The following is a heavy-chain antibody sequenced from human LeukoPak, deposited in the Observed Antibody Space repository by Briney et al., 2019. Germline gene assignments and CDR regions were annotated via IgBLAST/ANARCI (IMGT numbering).Heavy chain of an antibody. CDR2: VYTSGTN. D-gene: IGHD6-19*01. V-gene: IGHV4-4*07. Sequence: SETLSLTCTVSGGSISGYYWNWIRQPAGKGLEWIGRVYTSGTNHYSPSLKSRITMSMDMSKNQFSLRLISVTAADTAVYYCARSTGWSSDLFDYWGQGTLVTVSS. J-gene: IGHJ4*02. CDR3: ARSTGWSSDLFDY. CDR1: GGSISGYY.